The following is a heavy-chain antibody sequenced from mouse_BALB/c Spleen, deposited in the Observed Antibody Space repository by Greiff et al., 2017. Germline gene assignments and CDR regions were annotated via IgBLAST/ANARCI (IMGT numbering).Heavy chain of an antibody. Sequence: VQLVESGPELVRPGVSVKISCKGSGYTFTDYAMHWVKQSHAKSLEWIGVISTYYGNTNYNQKFKGKATMTVDKSSSTAYMELARLTSEDSAIYYCAREVRDFDYWGQGTTLTVSS. V-gene: IGHV1-67*01. J-gene: IGHJ2*01. CDR2: ISTYYGNT. CDR3: AREVRDFDY. D-gene: IGHD2-14*01. CDR1: GYTFTDYA.